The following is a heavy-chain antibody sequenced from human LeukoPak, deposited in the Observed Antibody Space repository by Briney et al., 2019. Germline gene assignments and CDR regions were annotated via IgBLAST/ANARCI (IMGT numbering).Heavy chain of an antibody. CDR2: FYYSGST. V-gene: IGHV4-39*07. J-gene: IGHJ4*02. CDR1: GGSITSSSYY. Sequence: SETLSLTCTVSGGSITSSSYYWGWIRQPPGKGLEWIGSFYYSGSTYYNPSLKRRVTISIDTSKNQFSLKLSSVTAADTAVYYCARASRRDTAITGSPVYFDYWGQGTLVTVPS. D-gene: IGHD5-18*01. CDR3: ARASRRDTAITGSPVYFDY.